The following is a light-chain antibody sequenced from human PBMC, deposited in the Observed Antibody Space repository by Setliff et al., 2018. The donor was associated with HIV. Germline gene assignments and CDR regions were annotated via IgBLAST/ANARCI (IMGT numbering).Light chain of an antibody. CDR3: CSYISSSTFV. Sequence: QSALTQPASVSGSPGQSITISCTGTSSDIGDYNYVSWYQQHPGKAPKVMIYDVSKRPSGVSTRFSGSKSGDTASLTISGLQAEDEAHYYCCSYISSSTFVFGGGTKVTVL. J-gene: IGLJ2*01. V-gene: IGLV2-14*03. CDR2: DVS. CDR1: SSDIGDYNY.